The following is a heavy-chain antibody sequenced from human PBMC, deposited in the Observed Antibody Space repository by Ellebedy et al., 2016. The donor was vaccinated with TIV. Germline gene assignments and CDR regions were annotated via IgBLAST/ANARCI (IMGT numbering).Heavy chain of an antibody. CDR2: IYYSGST. V-gene: IGHV4-59*01. J-gene: IGHJ3*02. D-gene: IGHD3-22*01. Sequence: MPSETLSLTCTVSGGSISSYYWSWIRQPPGKGLEWIGYIYYSGSTNYNPSLKSRVTISVDTSKNQFSLKLSSVTAADTAVYYCARDKRHSSGYYGAFDIWGQGTMVTVSS. CDR3: ARDKRHSSGYYGAFDI. CDR1: GGSISSYY.